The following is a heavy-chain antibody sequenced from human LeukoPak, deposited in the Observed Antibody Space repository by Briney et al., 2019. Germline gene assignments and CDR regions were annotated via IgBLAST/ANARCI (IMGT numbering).Heavy chain of an antibody. CDR3: ATVASYSVAFDI. Sequence: ASVKVSCKASGYTFTSYDINWVRQATGQGLEWMGWMNPNSGNTGYAQKFQGRVTMTRNTSISTAYMELSSLRSEDTAVYYCATVASYSVAFDIWGQGTMVTVSS. CDR1: GYTFTSYD. V-gene: IGHV1-8*01. D-gene: IGHD4-11*01. J-gene: IGHJ3*02. CDR2: MNPNSGNT.